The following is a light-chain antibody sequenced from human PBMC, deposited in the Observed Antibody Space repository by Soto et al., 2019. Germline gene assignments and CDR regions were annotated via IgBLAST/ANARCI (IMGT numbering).Light chain of an antibody. J-gene: IGLJ2*01. CDR2: GDS. V-gene: IGLV1-44*01. CDR3: AAWDDSLNGVI. CDR1: SSNIGGNT. Sequence: QSVLTQPPSASGTPGQRVTISCSGSSSNIGGNTVTWYQQLPGTAPKLLIYGDSQRPSGVPDRFSGSKSDTSASLAISGLQSEDEAGYYCAAWDDSLNGVIFGGGTQLTVL.